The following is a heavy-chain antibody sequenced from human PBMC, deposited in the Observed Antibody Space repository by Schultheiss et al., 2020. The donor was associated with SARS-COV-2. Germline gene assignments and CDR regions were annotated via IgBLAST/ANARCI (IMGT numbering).Heavy chain of an antibody. Sequence: SGPTLVKPTQTLTLTCTFSGFSLSTSGMCVSWIRQPPGKALEWLAHIFSNDEKSYSTSLKSRLTISKDTSKNQVVLTMTNMDPVDTATYYCARTYIAAAGTSYDYWGQGTLVTVSS. CDR2: IFSNDEK. J-gene: IGHJ4*02. CDR3: ARTYIAAAGTSYDY. V-gene: IGHV2-70*01. D-gene: IGHD6-13*01. CDR1: GFSLSTSGMC.